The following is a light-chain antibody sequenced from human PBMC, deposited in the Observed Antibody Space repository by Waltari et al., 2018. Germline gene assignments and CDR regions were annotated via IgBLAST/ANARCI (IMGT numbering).Light chain of an antibody. Sequence: SYELTQPPSVSVSPGQTARITCSGDALPKQYAYWYQQKPGQAPVLWLFKDSERPSGIPGRFSGSSSGTTVTLTISGVQAEDEADYYCQSADSSGTSWVFGGGTKLTVL. CDR1: ALPKQY. CDR2: KDS. V-gene: IGLV3-25*03. J-gene: IGLJ3*02. CDR3: QSADSSGTSWV.